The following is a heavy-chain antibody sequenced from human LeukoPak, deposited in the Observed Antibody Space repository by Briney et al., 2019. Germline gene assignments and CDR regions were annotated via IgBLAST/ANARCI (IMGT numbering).Heavy chain of an antibody. D-gene: IGHD3-22*01. J-gene: IGHJ4*02. CDR3: ARRYYDSSGYYDY. CDR2: TNHSGST. V-gene: IGHV4-34*01. Sequence: PSETLSLTCAVYGGSFSGYDWSWVRQPPGKGLEWVGETNHSGSTKYNPSLENRVTISVDTTKNQFSLKLSSVAAADTAVNYCARRYYDSSGYYDYWGQGTLVTVSS. CDR1: GGSFSGYD.